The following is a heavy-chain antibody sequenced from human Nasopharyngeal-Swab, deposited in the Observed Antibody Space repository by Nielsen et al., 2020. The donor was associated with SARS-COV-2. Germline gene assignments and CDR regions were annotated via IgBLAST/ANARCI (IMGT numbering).Heavy chain of an antibody. CDR2: ISGNGDST. V-gene: IGHV3-23*01. J-gene: IGHJ4*02. D-gene: IGHD2-8*02. Sequence: GESLKISCAASGFTFINYAMAWVRQAPGKGLEWVSCISGNGDSTYYSDSVKGRFTISRDNSKNTLYLQMNSLRAEDTALYYCATDRYWGYYFDYWGQGTLVTVSS. CDR1: GFTFINYA. CDR3: ATDRYWGYYFDY.